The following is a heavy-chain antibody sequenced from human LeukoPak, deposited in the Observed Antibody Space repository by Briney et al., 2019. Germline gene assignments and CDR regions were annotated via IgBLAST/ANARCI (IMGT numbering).Heavy chain of an antibody. V-gene: IGHV3-23*01. J-gene: IGHJ4*02. CDR2: ISGRGGTT. D-gene: IGHD2-21*02. CDR3: AKVFPYCGGDCYSGYFDY. Sequence: GGSLRLSCAASGFTFSNYAMSWVRQALGKGLEWVSTISGRGGTTSYVDSVKGRFTISRDNSKNTIYLQMNSLRAEDTAVYYCAKVFPYCGGDCYSGYFDYWGQGTLVTVSS. CDR1: GFTFSNYA.